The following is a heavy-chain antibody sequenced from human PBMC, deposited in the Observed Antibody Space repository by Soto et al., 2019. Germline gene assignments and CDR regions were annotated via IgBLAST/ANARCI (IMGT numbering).Heavy chain of an antibody. V-gene: IGHV1-18*01. CDR3: ARMGKTTVTTLGKGYYYYYMDV. CDR1: GYTFTSYG. Sequence: ASVKVSCKASGYTFTSYGISWVRQAPGQGLEWMGWISAYNGNTNYAQKLQGRVTITTDTSTSTAYMELRSLRSDDPAVYYCARMGKTTVTTLGKGYYYYYMDVWGKGTTVTVSS. D-gene: IGHD4-17*01. CDR2: ISAYNGNT. J-gene: IGHJ6*03.